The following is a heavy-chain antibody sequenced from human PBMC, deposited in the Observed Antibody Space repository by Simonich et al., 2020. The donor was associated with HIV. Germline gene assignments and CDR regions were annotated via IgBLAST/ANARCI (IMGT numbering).Heavy chain of an antibody. CDR1: GFTFSSYS. V-gene: IGHV3-21*01. CDR2: ISSSSSYI. CDR3: ARDGRKGSSTSCSDY. D-gene: IGHD2-2*01. Sequence: EVQLVESGGGLVKPGGYLRLSCAASGFTFSSYSMNWVRQAPGQGLEWVSSISSSSSYIYYADSVKGRFTISRDNAKNSLYLQMNSLRAEDTAVYYCARDGRKGSSTSCSDYWGQGTLVTVSS. J-gene: IGHJ4*02.